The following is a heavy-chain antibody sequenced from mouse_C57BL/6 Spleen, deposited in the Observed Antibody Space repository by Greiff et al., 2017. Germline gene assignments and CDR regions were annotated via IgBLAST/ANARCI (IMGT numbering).Heavy chain of an antibody. Sequence: EVKVEESGGGLVQPKGSLKLSCAASGFSFNTYAMNWVRQAPGKGLEWVARIRSKSNNYATYYADSVKDRFTISRDDSESMLYLQMNNLKTEDTAMYYCVRGGSTVVADYAMDYWGQGTSVTVSS. D-gene: IGHD1-1*01. CDR3: VRGGSTVVADYAMDY. V-gene: IGHV10-1*01. J-gene: IGHJ4*01. CDR1: GFSFNTYA. CDR2: IRSKSNNYAT.